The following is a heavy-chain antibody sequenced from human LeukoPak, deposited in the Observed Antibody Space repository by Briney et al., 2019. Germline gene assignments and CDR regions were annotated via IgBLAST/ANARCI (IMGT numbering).Heavy chain of an antibody. CDR3: ARVKHRAAGDKQH. J-gene: IGHJ1*01. Sequence: SETLSLTCTVSGGSISSYYWSWIRQPPGKGLEWIGYIYYSGSTNYSPSLKSRLTISVDTSKNQFSLKLSSVTAADTAVYYCARVKHRAAGDKQHWGRGTLVTVSS. CDR2: IYYSGST. D-gene: IGHD6-13*01. V-gene: IGHV4-59*01. CDR1: GGSISSYY.